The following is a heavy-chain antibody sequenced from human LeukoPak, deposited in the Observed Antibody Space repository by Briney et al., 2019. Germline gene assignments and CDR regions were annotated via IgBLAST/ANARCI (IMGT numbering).Heavy chain of an antibody. CDR1: GFTFSNYS. CDR2: ISSSSSYI. CDR3: ARDSRDWAAAGKNFDY. J-gene: IGHJ4*02. D-gene: IGHD6-13*01. V-gene: IGHV3-21*01. Sequence: GGSLRLSCAASGFTFSNYSMNWVRQAPGKGLEWVSSISSSSSYIYYVDSVKGRFTISRDNAKNSLYLQMNSLRAEDTAVYYCARDSRDWAAAGKNFDYWGQGTLVTVSS.